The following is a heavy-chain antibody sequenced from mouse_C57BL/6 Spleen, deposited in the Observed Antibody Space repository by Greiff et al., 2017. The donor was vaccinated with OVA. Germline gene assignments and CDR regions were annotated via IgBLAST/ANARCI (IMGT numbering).Heavy chain of an antibody. Sequence: VQRVESGPGLVAPSQSLSITCTVSGFSLTSYAISWVRQPPGKGLAWLGVIWTGGGTNYNSALKSRLSISKDNSKSQVFLKMNSLQTDDTARYYCARTHYYGSSYGGLFDYWGQGTTLTVSS. CDR1: GFSLTSYA. CDR3: ARTHYYGSSYGGLFDY. D-gene: IGHD1-1*01. V-gene: IGHV2-9-1*01. CDR2: IWTGGGT. J-gene: IGHJ2*01.